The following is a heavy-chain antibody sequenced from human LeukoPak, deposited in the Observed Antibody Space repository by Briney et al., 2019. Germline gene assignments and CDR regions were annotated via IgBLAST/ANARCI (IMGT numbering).Heavy chain of an antibody. CDR3: ANRPLRPIYYYGMDV. V-gene: IGHV3-23*01. CDR1: GFTFSSYA. CDR2: ISGSGGST. J-gene: IGHJ6*02. Sequence: GGSLRLSCAASGFTFSSYAMSWVRQAPGKGLEWVSAISGSGGSTYYADSVKGRFTISRDNSKNTLYLQMNSLRAEDTAVYCCANRPLRPIYYYGMDVWGQGTTVTVSS.